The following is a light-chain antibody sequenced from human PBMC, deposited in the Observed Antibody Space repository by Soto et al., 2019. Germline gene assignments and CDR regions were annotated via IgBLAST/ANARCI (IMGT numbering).Light chain of an antibody. J-gene: IGKJ1*01. CDR2: GAS. V-gene: IGKV3-15*01. CDR3: QQYNNWPPWT. CDR1: QSVSSN. Sequence: EIVMTQSPATLSVSPGERATLSCRASQSVSSNLAWYQQKPGQAPRLLIYGASTRATGIPARCSGSGAGTEFFLTISSLQSEDFAVYYCQQYNNWPPWTFGQGTKVEIK.